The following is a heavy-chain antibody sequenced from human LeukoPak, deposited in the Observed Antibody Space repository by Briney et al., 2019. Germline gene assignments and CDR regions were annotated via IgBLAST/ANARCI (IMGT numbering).Heavy chain of an antibody. Sequence: KPGGSLRLSCAASGFTFSSYSMNWVRQAPGKGLEWVSCISSSSSYIYYADSVKGRFTISRDNAKNSLYLQMNSLRAEDTAVYYCAKVGGVSYYYYYGMDVWGQGTTVTVSS. CDR1: GFTFSSYS. CDR3: AKVGGVSYYYYYGMDV. J-gene: IGHJ6*02. CDR2: ISSSSSYI. V-gene: IGHV3-21*04.